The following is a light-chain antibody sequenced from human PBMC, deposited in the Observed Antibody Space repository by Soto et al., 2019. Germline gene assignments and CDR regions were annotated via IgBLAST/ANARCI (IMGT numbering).Light chain of an antibody. J-gene: IGKJ2*01. CDR1: QSVSNAY. CDR3: QHYGASPPNT. V-gene: IGKV3-20*01. CDR2: DAT. Sequence: IVLTQSPGTLSLSPGDTVTLSCRASQSVSNAYLAWYQQKPGQAPRLVIFDATNRATDIPARFSGSGSGTDFTLTISRLEPEDFAVYYCQHYGASPPNTFGQGTKLEIK.